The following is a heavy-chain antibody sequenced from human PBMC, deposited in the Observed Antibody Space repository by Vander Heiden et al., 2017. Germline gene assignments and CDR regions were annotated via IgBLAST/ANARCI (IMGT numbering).Heavy chain of an antibody. D-gene: IGHD3-22*01. CDR1: GGTFSSYA. J-gene: IGHJ4*02. CDR2: IIPIFGTA. CDR3: ATRGFGDSSGYSPD. V-gene: IGHV1-69*01. Sequence: QVQLVQSGAEVKNPRSSAKVACKASGGTFSSYAISRVRQAPGQGLEWMGGIIPIFGTANYAQKCQGRVTITADESTSTAYMELSSLRSEDTAVYYCATRGFGDSSGYSPDWGQGTLVTVSS.